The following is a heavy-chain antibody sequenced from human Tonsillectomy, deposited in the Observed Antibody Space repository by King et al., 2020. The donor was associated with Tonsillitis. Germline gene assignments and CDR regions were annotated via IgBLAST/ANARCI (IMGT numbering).Heavy chain of an antibody. J-gene: IGHJ6*03. Sequence: VQLQESGPGLVKPSETLSLTCTVSGGSISSHYCSWIRQPPGKGLEWIGYISGNGSTNHKPSLKRQVTISVATSKNQFSLKLSSVTAADSAVYYCARDRRLYDTVNYYYMDVWGKGTAVTVSS. CDR3: ARDRRLYDTVNYYYMDV. V-gene: IGHV4-59*11. CDR1: GGSISSHY. CDR2: ISGNGST. D-gene: IGHD3-9*01.